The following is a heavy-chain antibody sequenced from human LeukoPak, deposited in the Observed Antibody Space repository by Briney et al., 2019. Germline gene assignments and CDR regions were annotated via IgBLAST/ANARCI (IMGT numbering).Heavy chain of an antibody. CDR2: ISSSSSTI. V-gene: IGHV3-48*02. CDR3: ARAYSPPNRKVLRFLEWLFQKSYYYGMDV. Sequence: GGSLRLSCAASGFTFSSYSMNWVHQAPGKGLEWVSYISSSSSTIYYADSVKGRFTISRDNAKNSLYLQMNSLRDEDTAVYYCARAYSPPNRKVLRFLEWLFQKSYYYGMDVWGQGTTVTVSS. CDR1: GFTFSSYS. J-gene: IGHJ6*02. D-gene: IGHD3-3*01.